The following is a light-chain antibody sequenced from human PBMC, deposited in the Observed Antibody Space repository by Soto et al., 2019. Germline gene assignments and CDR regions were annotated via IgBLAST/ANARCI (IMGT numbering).Light chain of an antibody. J-gene: IGLJ1*01. CDR2: TSN. Sequence: QPVLTQPPSASGTPGQRVTISCSGTNSNIGNNKVNWYQQLPGTAPKLLIYTSNQRPSGVPDRFSGSKSGTSASLALSGLQSEDEADCYCATWDDSLHGYVFGTGTTLTVL. CDR1: NSNIGNNK. CDR3: ATWDDSLHGYV. V-gene: IGLV1-44*01.